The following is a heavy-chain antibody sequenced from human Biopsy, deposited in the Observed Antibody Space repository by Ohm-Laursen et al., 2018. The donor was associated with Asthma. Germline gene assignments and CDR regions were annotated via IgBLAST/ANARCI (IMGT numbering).Heavy chain of an antibody. Sequence: TLSLTCSLSSGSGGYMRSGNYYWGWIRQPPGKGLEWIGSIYYSGTTYYNPSPESRATVPAHTTKNQFSLKLTSVTAADTAVYYCVRGSSSWHHGPFHYYYGLDVWGQGTTATVSS. J-gene: IGHJ6*02. CDR3: VRGSSSWHHGPFHYYYGLDV. V-gene: IGHV4-39*01. CDR1: SGSGGYMRSGNYY. CDR2: IYYSGTT. D-gene: IGHD6-13*01.